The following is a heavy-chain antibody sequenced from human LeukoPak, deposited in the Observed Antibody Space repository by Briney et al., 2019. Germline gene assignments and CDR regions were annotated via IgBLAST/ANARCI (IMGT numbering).Heavy chain of an antibody. CDR2: INPTGGST. V-gene: IGHV1-46*01. Sequence: ASVKVSCKASGYTFTSYYMHWVRQAPGQGLEWMGLINPTGGSTGYAQKFQGRVTMTRDMSTSTAYMELSSLRSEDTAVYYCARTPAYYYYMDVWGKGTTVTVSS. CDR3: ARTPAYYYYMDV. J-gene: IGHJ6*03. CDR1: GYTFTSYY.